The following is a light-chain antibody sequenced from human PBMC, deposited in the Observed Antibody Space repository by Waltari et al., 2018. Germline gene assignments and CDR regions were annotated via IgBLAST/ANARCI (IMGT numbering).Light chain of an antibody. J-gene: IGLJ2*01. CDR3: SSQSSNNVVL. Sequence: QSALTQPASVSGSPGQSVTIFCTGTSNDVGGYNSVSWYQKHPGQAPRVIIYYVSDRPSGVSDRFSGSKSGNTASLTISGLQAEDEADYYCSSQSSNNVVLFGGGTKLTVL. CDR2: YVS. V-gene: IGLV2-14*01. CDR1: SNDVGGYNS.